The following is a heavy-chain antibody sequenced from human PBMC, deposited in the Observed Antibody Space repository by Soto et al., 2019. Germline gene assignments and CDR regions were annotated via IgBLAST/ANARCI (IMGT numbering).Heavy chain of an antibody. CDR3: ARDLRRGMVRGVDVYYMDV. V-gene: IGHV4-31*03. J-gene: IGHJ6*03. CDR2: IYYSGST. CDR1: GGSISSGGYY. D-gene: IGHD3-10*01. Sequence: QVQLQESGPGLVKPSQTLSLTCTVSGGSISSGGYYWSWIRQHPGKGLEWIGYIYYSGSTYYNPSLKSRVTISVDTSKNQFSLKLSSVTAADTAVYYCARDLRRGMVRGVDVYYMDVWGKGTTVTVSS.